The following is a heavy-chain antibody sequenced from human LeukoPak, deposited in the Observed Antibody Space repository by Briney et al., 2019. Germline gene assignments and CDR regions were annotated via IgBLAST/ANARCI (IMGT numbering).Heavy chain of an antibody. J-gene: IGHJ3*02. D-gene: IGHD3-10*01. CDR3: ARDQGFTGHQLWFGELYAFDI. V-gene: IGHV4-39*02. CDR1: GGSISSSSYY. CDR2: IYYSGST. Sequence: SETLSLTCTVSGGSISSSSYYWGWIRQPPGKGLEWIGSIYYSGSTYYNPSLKSRVTISVDTSKNQFSLKLSSVTAADTAVYYCARDQGFTGHQLWFGELYAFDIWGQGTMVTVSS.